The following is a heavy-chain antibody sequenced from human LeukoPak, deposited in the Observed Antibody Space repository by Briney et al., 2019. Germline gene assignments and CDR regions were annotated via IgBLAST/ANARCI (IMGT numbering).Heavy chain of an antibody. D-gene: IGHD3-22*01. CDR1: GFTFSSYW. CDR2: INSDRSST. J-gene: IGHJ5*02. CDR3: ARGHYDSSGYFKVGYNWFDP. Sequence: GGSLRLSCAASGFTFSSYWMHWVRQAPGKGLVWVSRINSDRSSTSYADSVKGRFTISRDNAKNTLYLQMNSLRAEDTAVYYCARGHYDSSGYFKVGYNWFDPWGQGTLVTVSS. V-gene: IGHV3-74*01.